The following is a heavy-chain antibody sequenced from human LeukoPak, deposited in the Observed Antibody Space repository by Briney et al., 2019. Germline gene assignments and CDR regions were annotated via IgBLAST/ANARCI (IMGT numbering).Heavy chain of an antibody. CDR2: ISFVTGTI. J-gene: IGHJ4*02. Sequence: HSGGSLRLSCAASGFTFSTYSMSWVRQAPGKGLEWVSYISFVTGTIYYADSVKGRFTISGDNAKNSLYLQMNSLRDEDTAVYYCARDKHWAFDYWGQGTLVTVSS. CDR1: GFTFSTYS. CDR3: ARDKHWAFDY. D-gene: IGHD7-27*01. V-gene: IGHV3-48*02.